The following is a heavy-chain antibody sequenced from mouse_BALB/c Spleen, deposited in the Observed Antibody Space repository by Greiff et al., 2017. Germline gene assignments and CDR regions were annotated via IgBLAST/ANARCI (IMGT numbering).Heavy chain of an antibody. CDR1: GYTFTDYA. Sequence: QVHVKQSGAELVRPGVSVKISCKGSGYTFTDYAMHWVKQSHAKSLEWIGVISTYYGDASYNQKFKGKATMTVDKSSSTAYMELARLTSEDSAIYYCARSVVTTVLYAMDYWGQGTSVTVSS. CDR2: ISTYYGDA. V-gene: IGHV1S137*01. D-gene: IGHD1-1*01. CDR3: ARSVVTTVLYAMDY. J-gene: IGHJ4*01.